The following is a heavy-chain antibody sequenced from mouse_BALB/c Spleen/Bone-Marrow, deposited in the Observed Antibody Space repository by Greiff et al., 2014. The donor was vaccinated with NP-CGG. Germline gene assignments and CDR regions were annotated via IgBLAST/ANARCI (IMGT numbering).Heavy chain of an antibody. CDR2: ILPGSGST. CDR3: ARKGNSPAWFAY. J-gene: IGHJ3*01. D-gene: IGHD2-1*01. CDR1: GYTFSSYW. Sequence: QVQLQQSGAELMKPGASVKISCKATGYTFSSYWIEWVKQRPGHGLEWIGEILPGSGSTNYNEKSKGKATFTADTSSNTAYMQLSSLTSEDSAVNYCARKGNSPAWFAYWGQGTLVTVSA. V-gene: IGHV1-9*01.